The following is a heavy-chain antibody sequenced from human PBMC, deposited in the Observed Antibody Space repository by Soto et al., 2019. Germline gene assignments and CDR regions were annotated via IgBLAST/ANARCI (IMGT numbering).Heavy chain of an antibody. J-gene: IGHJ6*02. CDR3: ARDRRAGYGMDV. Sequence: PSETLSLTCTVSGGSISSGDYYWSWIRQPPGKGLEWIGYIYYSGSTYYNPSLKSRVTISVDTSKNQFSLELSSVTAADTAVYYCARDRRAGYGMDVWGQGTTVTVSS. CDR2: IYYSGST. CDR1: GGSISSGDYY. V-gene: IGHV4-30-4*01.